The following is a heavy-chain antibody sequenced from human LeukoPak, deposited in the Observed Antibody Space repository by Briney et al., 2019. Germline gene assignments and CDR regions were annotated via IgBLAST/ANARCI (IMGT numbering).Heavy chain of an antibody. CDR3: AKDRVSPGFNWFDP. V-gene: IGHV3-23*01. Sequence: PGGSLRLSCAASGVIISSYAMSWVRQAPGKGLEWVSAINGRGDNTYYADFVKGRFTISRDNSKSTVYLQMNSLRTEDTAVYYCAKDRVSPGFNWFDPWGRGTLVTVSS. J-gene: IGHJ5*02. CDR1: GVIISSYA. CDR2: INGRGDNT. D-gene: IGHD2/OR15-2a*01.